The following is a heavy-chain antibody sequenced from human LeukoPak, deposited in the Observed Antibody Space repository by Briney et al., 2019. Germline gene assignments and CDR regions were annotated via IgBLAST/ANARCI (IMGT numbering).Heavy chain of an antibody. Sequence: PSQTLSLTCTVSGGSISSGGYYWSWIRQHPGKGLEWIGYIYYSGSTYYNPSLKSRVTISVDTSKNQFSLKLSPVTAADTAVYYCAREGAVEMATIDAFDIWGQGTMVTVSS. V-gene: IGHV4-31*03. CDR3: AREGAVEMATIDAFDI. J-gene: IGHJ3*02. D-gene: IGHD5-12*01. CDR2: IYYSGST. CDR1: GGSISSGGYY.